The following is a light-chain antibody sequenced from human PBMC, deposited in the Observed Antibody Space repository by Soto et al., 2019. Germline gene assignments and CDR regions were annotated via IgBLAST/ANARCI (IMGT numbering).Light chain of an antibody. V-gene: IGKV1-39*01. CDR2: AAS. CDR1: QSISSY. Sequence: DVPMTQSPSSLSASVGDRVTITCRASQSISSYLKWYQQKPGKAPKLLIYAASSLESGVPSRFSGSGSGTDFTLNISSLQPEDFATHYCQQSYSTPFTFGPGTKVDI. J-gene: IGKJ3*01. CDR3: QQSYSTPFT.